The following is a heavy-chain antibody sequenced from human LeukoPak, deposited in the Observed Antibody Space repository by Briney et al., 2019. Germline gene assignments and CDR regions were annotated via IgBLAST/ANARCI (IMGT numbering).Heavy chain of an antibody. Sequence: PSETLSLTCTVSGGSIGSYYWSWIRQPPGKGLEWIGYIYYSGSTNYNPSLESRVTISVDTSKNQFSLKLSSVTAADTAVYYCARGGPNYGSGSFVYWGQGTLVTVSS. CDR3: ARGGPNYGSGSFVY. D-gene: IGHD3-10*01. CDR1: GGSIGSYY. V-gene: IGHV4-59*01. CDR2: IYYSGST. J-gene: IGHJ4*02.